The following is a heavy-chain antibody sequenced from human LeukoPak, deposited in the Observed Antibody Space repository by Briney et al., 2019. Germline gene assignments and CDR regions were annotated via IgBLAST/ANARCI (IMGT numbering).Heavy chain of an antibody. CDR2: INPYNGGT. J-gene: IGHJ5*02. Sequence: GGSVKVSCKASGYTFSDYFIHWVRQAPGQGLEWMGRINPYNGGTTYAQSFQGRVTLTRDTSITTVYLELTGLRSDDTAVYYCASLQGGNSDWLDPWGQGTLVTVSS. CDR1: GYTFSDYF. V-gene: IGHV1-2*06. CDR3: ASLQGGNSDWLDP. D-gene: IGHD4-23*01.